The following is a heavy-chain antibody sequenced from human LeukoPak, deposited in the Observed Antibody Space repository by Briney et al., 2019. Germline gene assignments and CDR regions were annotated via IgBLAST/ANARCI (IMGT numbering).Heavy chain of an antibody. D-gene: IGHD3-10*01. CDR3: ATGYYGSGSYYQGTFDY. CDR2: INPSGGST. Sequence: ASVKVSCKASGYTFTSYYMHWVRQAPGQGLEWMGIINPSGGSTSYAQKFQGRVTMTEDTPTDTAYMELSSLRSEDTAVYHCATGYYGSGSYYQGTFDYWGQGTLVTVSS. V-gene: IGHV1-46*01. J-gene: IGHJ4*02. CDR1: GYTFTSYY.